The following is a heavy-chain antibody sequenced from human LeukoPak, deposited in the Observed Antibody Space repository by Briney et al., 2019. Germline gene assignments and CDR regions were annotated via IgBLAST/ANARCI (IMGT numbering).Heavy chain of an antibody. V-gene: IGHV4-34*01. D-gene: IGHD1-26*01. CDR1: GGSFSGYY. CDR3: ARSVGATEPPGFDP. Sequence: SETLSLTCAAYGGSFSGYYWSWIRQPPGKGLEWIGEITHSGSTNYNPSLKSRVTISVDTSKNQFSLKLSSVTAADTAVYYCARSVGATEPPGFDPWGQGTLVTVSS. J-gene: IGHJ5*02. CDR2: ITHSGST.